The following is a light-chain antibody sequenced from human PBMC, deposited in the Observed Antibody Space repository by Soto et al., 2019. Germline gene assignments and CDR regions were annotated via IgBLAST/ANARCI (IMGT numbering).Light chain of an antibody. J-gene: IGKJ1*01. CDR3: QHTRTTPRP. CDR1: QGISTF. CDR2: GAS. V-gene: IGKV1-39*01. Sequence: PATLAPSVGDRVTITCRASQGISTFLHWYQQRPGKAPSLIIYGASNLQSGVPSRFSGRGSGTEFSLTISTLQPEDVATYYCQHTRTTPRPFGQGTKVEIK.